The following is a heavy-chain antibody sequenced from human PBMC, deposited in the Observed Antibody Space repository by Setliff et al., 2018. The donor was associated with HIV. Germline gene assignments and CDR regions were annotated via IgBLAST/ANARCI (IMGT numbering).Heavy chain of an antibody. Sequence: PSETLSLTCGVSGIPIDRVYSWAWIRQPPGKGLEWIGTISHSGSTHYKSPLQGRISISIDTSKNQFSLTLTSVTAEDTAMYYCARDQSDYNVLTGFGDFDYWGHGTLVTVSS. D-gene: IGHD3-9*01. CDR2: ISHSGST. CDR3: ARDQSDYNVLTGFGDFDY. J-gene: IGHJ4*01. CDR1: GIPIDRVYS. V-gene: IGHV4-38-2*02.